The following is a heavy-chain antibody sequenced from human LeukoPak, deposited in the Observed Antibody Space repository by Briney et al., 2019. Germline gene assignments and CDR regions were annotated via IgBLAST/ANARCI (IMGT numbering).Heavy chain of an antibody. Sequence: GGSLRVSCAASGFTFSGYGMHWVRQAPGKGLEWVAWISSDRSNKYYAESVKGRVTISRDNSNSTVYLQMNSLRAEDTAVYYCAKDTLPHYYDISGPSGHWGQGTLVTVSS. V-gene: IGHV3-30*18. D-gene: IGHD3-22*01. J-gene: IGHJ4*02. CDR3: AKDTLPHYYDISGPSGH. CDR1: GFTFSGYG. CDR2: ISSDRSNK.